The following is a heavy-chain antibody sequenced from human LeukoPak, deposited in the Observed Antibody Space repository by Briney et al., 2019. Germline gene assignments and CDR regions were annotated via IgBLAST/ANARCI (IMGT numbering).Heavy chain of an antibody. D-gene: IGHD6-13*01. CDR1: GFTFSSYA. Sequence: PGGSLRLSCAASGFTFSSYAMSWVRQAPGKGLEWVSAISGSGGSTYYADSVKGRFTISRDNSKNTLYLQMNSLRAEDTAVYYCAKGHIAAGFNWFDPWGQEPWSPSPQ. CDR3: AKGHIAAGFNWFDP. CDR2: ISGSGGST. J-gene: IGHJ5*02. V-gene: IGHV3-23*01.